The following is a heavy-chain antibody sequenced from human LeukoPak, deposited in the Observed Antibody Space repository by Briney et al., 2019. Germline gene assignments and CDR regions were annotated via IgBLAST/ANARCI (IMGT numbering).Heavy chain of an antibody. J-gene: IGHJ6*02. V-gene: IGHV4-59*08. CDR3: ARLRASSERGAYGMDV. Sequence: SETLSLTCTVSGGSISSYYWSWIRQPPGKGLEWIGYIYYSGSTNYNPSLKSRVTISVDTSKNQFSLKLSSVTAADTAVYYCARLRASSERGAYGMDVWGQGTTVTVSS. CDR2: IYYSGST. CDR1: GGSISSYY. D-gene: IGHD3-10*01.